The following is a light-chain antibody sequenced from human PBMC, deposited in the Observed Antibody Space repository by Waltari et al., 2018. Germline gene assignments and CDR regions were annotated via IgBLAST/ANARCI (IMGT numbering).Light chain of an antibody. CDR1: QTVRSF. CDR2: DAS. J-gene: IGKJ2*01. Sequence: EIVLTQSPATLSLSPGERATLSCRASQTVRSFLAWYQQKPGQAPRLLIFDASSRAPGIPAKFRGSGSGTDFTLTVSNLEPEDFAVYYCLQRSNGPYTFGQVTRVEIK. CDR3: LQRSNGPYT. V-gene: IGKV3-11*01.